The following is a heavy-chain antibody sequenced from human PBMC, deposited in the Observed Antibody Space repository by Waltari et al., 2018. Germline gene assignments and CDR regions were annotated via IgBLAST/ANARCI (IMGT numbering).Heavy chain of an antibody. CDR1: GYTFTSYG. CDR2: SIPIFGTA. J-gene: IGHJ3*02. Sequence: QVQLVQSGAEVKKPGASVKVSCKASGYTFTSYGISWVRQAPGQGLEWMGWSIPIFGTANYAQKFQGRVTITTDESTSTAYMELSSLRSEDTAVYYCARDPAGSSGWYYGIDAFDIWGQGTMVTVSS. V-gene: IGHV1-69*05. D-gene: IGHD6-19*01. CDR3: ARDPAGSSGWYYGIDAFDI.